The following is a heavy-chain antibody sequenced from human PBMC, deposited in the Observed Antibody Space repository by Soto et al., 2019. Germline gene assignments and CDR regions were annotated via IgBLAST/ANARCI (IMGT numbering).Heavy chain of an antibody. V-gene: IGHV5-10-1*01. Sequence: PGESLKISCKGSGYSFTSYWIGWVRQMPGKGLEWMGRIDPSDSYTNYSPSFQGHVTISADKSISTAYLQWSSLKASDTAMYYCVRSYPPGGYFDYWGQGTLVTVSS. CDR1: GYSFTSYW. J-gene: IGHJ4*02. D-gene: IGHD3-16*01. CDR2: IDPSDSYT. CDR3: VRSYPPGGYFDY.